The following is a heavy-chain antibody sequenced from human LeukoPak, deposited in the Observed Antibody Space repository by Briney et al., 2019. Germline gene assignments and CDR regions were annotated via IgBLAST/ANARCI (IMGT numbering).Heavy chain of an antibody. V-gene: IGHV1-2*02. Sequence: VASVKVSCKASGYTFTGYYMHWVRQAPGQGLEWMGWLNPNSGDTNYAQKFQGRVSMTRDSSISTAYMDLSDLRSDDTAVYSCARGRNIEMTTMSGGSDYWGQGTLVTVSS. CDR2: LNPNSGDT. D-gene: IGHD5-24*01. CDR1: GYTFTGYY. CDR3: ARGRNIEMTTMSGGSDY. J-gene: IGHJ4*02.